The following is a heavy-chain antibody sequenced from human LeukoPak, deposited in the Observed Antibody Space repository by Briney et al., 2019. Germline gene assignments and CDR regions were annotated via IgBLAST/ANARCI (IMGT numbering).Heavy chain of an antibody. CDR1: GFTLRNFA. CDR3: AKDRQGGGWSENDH. D-gene: IGHD6-19*01. CDR2: INNGGNA. J-gene: IGHJ4*02. V-gene: IGHV3-23*05. Sequence: SGGSLRLSCAASGFTLRNFAMSWVRQAPGKGLEWVASINNGGNAYYAPSLEDRFTISRDTSENTLSLQMNDLRAEDTARYYCAKDRQGGGWSENDHWGQGTLVAVSS.